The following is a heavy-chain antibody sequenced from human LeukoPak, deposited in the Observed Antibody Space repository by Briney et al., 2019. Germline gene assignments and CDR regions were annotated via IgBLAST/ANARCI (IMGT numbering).Heavy chain of an antibody. Sequence: ASVKVSCKASGYTFTSYAMHWVRQAPGQRLEWMGWINAGNGNTKYSQKFQGRVTITADESTSTAYMELSSLRSEDTAVYYCARDLAGYCTNGVCYDPWGQGTLVTVSS. CDR3: ARDLAGYCTNGVCYDP. CDR2: INAGNGNT. D-gene: IGHD2-8*01. J-gene: IGHJ5*02. V-gene: IGHV1-3*01. CDR1: GYTFTSYA.